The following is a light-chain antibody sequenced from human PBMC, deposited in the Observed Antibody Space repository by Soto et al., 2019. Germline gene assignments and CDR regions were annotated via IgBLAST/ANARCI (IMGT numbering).Light chain of an antibody. CDR3: QHTYTMPLA. Sequence: DIQMTQSPSSLSASVGDRVTITCRASQTISSSLNWYQQKPGKAPKLLIYAASSLQSGVPSRFSGSGSGTDFTLTISSLQPEDFATYYCQHTYTMPLAFGGWTKVDIK. V-gene: IGKV1-39*01. CDR1: QTISSS. J-gene: IGKJ4*01. CDR2: AAS.